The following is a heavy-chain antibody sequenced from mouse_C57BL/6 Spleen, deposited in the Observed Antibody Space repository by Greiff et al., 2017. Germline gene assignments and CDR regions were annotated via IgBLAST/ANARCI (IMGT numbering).Heavy chain of an antibody. J-gene: IGHJ3*01. CDR3: ARIAYDGYYEGDAY. Sequence: QVQLKESGPGILQPSQTLSLTCSFSGFSLSTFGMGVGWIRQPSGKGLEWLAHIWWDDDKYYNPALKSRLTISKDTSKNQVFLKIANVDTADTATYYCARIAYDGYYEGDAYWGQGTLVTVSA. CDR2: IWWDDDK. D-gene: IGHD2-3*01. V-gene: IGHV8-8*01. CDR1: GFSLSTFGMG.